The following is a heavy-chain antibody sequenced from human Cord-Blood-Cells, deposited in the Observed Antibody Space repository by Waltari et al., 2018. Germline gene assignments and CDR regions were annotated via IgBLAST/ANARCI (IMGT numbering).Heavy chain of an antibody. CDR1: GFTFSSYS. J-gene: IGHJ4*02. CDR2: ISSSSSTI. CDR3: ARVAPTYYDFWSGYYDY. V-gene: IGHV3-48*02. D-gene: IGHD3-3*01. Sequence: CAASGFTFSSYSMNWVRQAPGKGLNWVSYISSSSSTIYYADSVKGRFTISRDNAKNSLYLQMNSLRDEDTAVYYCARVAPTYYDFWSGYYDYWGQGTLVTVSS.